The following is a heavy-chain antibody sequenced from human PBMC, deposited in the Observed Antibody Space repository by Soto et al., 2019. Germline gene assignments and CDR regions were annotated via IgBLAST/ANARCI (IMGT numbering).Heavy chain of an antibody. Sequence: EVQLLESGGGLVQPGGSLRLSCAASGFTFSTYAMTWVRQAPGKGLEWVSSISTSGENRYYADSVKGRFTISRDNSKNPLYVQVNSLRAEDAAVYYCAKGSDSSTWGGAFDYWGRGTLVTVSS. CDR1: GFTFSTYA. CDR2: ISTSGENR. J-gene: IGHJ4*02. V-gene: IGHV3-23*01. D-gene: IGHD2-2*01. CDR3: AKGSDSSTWGGAFDY.